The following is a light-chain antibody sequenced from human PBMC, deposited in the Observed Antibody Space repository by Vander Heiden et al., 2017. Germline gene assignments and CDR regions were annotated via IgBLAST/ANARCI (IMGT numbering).Light chain of an antibody. J-gene: IGKJ5*01. CDR1: TGISSW. Sequence: DIQMTQYPSSVSASVRDRVTITFRASTGISSWVAWFQQKPGRAAKFLIYGASTLQSGVPSRFSGSGSGTEFTLTISSLQPEDFATYYCQQANSLPSTFGQGTRLEIK. CDR2: GAS. V-gene: IGKV1-12*02. CDR3: QQANSLPST.